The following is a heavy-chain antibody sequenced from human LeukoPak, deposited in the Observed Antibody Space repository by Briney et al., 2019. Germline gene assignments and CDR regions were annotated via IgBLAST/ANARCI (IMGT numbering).Heavy chain of an antibody. CDR1: RYTFTAYY. CDR2: INPNSGGT. CDR3: ARANVLRFLEWLPNWFDP. Sequence: ASVNVSCKASRYTFTAYYMHWVRQAPGQGLEWMGRINPNSGGTNYAHKFQGRVTMTRDTSISTAYMELSRLRSDDTAVYYCARANVLRFLEWLPNWFDPWGQGTLVTVSS. D-gene: IGHD3-3*01. J-gene: IGHJ5*02. V-gene: IGHV1-2*06.